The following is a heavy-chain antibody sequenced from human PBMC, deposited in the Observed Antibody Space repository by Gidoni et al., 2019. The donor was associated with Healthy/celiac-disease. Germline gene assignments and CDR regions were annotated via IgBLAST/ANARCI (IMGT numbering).Heavy chain of an antibody. Sequence: QVTLKESGPVLVKPTETLTLTCTVSGFSLSNARMGVSWIRQPPGKALEWLAHIFSNDEKSYSPSLKSRLTISKDTSKSQVVLTMTNMDPVDTATYYCARLRTHDSSGYYYRFAFDIWGQGTMVTVSS. J-gene: IGHJ3*02. CDR1: GFSLSNARMG. CDR2: IFSNDEK. V-gene: IGHV2-26*01. D-gene: IGHD3-22*01. CDR3: ARLRTHDSSGYYYRFAFDI.